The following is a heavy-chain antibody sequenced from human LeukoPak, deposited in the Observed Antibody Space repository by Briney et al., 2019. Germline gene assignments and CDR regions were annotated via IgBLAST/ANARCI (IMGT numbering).Heavy chain of an antibody. V-gene: IGHV4-39*01. Sequence: SETLSLTCTVSGGSISSSSYYWGWIRQSPGKGPEWIGSHYYGGVAYYNRPLKSRVGISIDTPKNQFYLRLTSVTAADTALYFCVRQGALLRSIAYWGQGILVTVSS. CDR2: HYYGGVA. J-gene: IGHJ4*02. CDR3: VRQGALLRSIAY. CDR1: GGSISSSSYY. D-gene: IGHD3-3*01.